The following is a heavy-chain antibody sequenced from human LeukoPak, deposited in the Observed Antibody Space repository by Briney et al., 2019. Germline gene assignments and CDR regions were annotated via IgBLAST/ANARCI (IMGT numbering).Heavy chain of an antibody. J-gene: IGHJ6*02. CDR2: ISAHNGNT. D-gene: IGHD6-19*01. V-gene: IGHV1-18*01. CDR3: ARSGSSGWSYFDYYGMDV. Sequence: GASVKVSCKASGYTFTSYGISWVRQAPGQGLEWMGWISAHNGNTNYAQKLQGRVTMTTDTSTSTAYMELRSLRSDDTAVYYCARSGSSGWSYFDYYGMDVWGQGTTVTVSS. CDR1: GYTFTSYG.